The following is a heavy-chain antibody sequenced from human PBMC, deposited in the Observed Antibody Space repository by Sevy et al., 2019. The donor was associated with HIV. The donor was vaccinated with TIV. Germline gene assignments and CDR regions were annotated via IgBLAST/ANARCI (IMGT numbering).Heavy chain of an antibody. Sequence: ASVTVSCQASGYSFTSRGIDWVRQAPGQGLEWLGWISAYNGNKKYGQRLQDRVTMTTDTSASTAYMELRILRSDDTAVYYCARAGALWFGESDYWGQGTLVTVSS. D-gene: IGHD3-10*01. CDR1: GYSFTSRG. J-gene: IGHJ4*02. CDR3: ARAGALWFGESDY. V-gene: IGHV1-18*01. CDR2: ISAYNGNK.